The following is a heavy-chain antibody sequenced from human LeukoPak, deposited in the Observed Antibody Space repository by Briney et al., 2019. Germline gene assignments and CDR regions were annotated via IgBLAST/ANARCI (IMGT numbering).Heavy chain of an antibody. Sequence: GGSLRLSCAASGLTFSSYSMSWVRQAPGKGLEWVSGISFSGTTTYYADSVKGRFTVSRDNSKNTLYLQMDGLRAEDTAVYYCARDPTELQLLSYYFDSWGQGTLAAVSS. J-gene: IGHJ4*02. V-gene: IGHV3-23*01. CDR3: ARDPTELQLLSYYFDS. CDR2: ISFSGTTT. CDR1: GLTFSSYS. D-gene: IGHD2-2*01.